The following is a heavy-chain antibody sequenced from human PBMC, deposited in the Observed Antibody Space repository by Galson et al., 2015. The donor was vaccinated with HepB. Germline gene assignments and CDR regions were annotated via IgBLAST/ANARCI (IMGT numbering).Heavy chain of an antibody. J-gene: IGHJ3*02. V-gene: IGHV1-2*06. Sequence: SCKASGYTFTGNIIHWVRQAPGQGLEWMGRINPNSGAINYEQKFQGRVTMTRDTSISTAYLDLSRLTSDDTAVYYCAREMYYYGDRGYTWTDAFDIWGHGTLVTVSS. CDR3: AREMYYYGDRGYTWTDAFDI. CDR1: GYTFTGNI. D-gene: IGHD3-22*01. CDR2: INPNSGAI.